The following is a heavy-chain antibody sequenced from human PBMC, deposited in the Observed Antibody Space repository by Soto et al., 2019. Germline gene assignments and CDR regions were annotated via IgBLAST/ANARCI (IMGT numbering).Heavy chain of an antibody. J-gene: IGHJ6*02. D-gene: IGHD3-10*01. Sequence: VKRSCKGTGGTFSSYAISWVLQATGKELEWMGGIIPIFGTANYAQKFQGRVTITADESTSTAYRELSSLRSEDTAVYYCARGHMVRGLKYYYYGMAVWGQGTTVTVSS. V-gene: IGHV1-69*01. CDR1: GGTFSSYA. CDR2: IIPIFGTA. CDR3: ARGHMVRGLKYYYYGMAV.